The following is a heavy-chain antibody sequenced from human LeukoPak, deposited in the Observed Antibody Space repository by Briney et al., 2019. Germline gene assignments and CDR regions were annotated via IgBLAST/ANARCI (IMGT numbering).Heavy chain of an antibody. D-gene: IGHD3-22*01. CDR2: MNPNSGNT. J-gene: IGHJ4*02. Sequence: GASVKVSCKASGYTFTSYDINWVRQATGQGLEWMGWMNPNSGNTGYAQKFQGRVTITRNTSISTAYMELSSLRSEDTAVYYCARGPSNYYDSSGYYYNMDYWGQGTLVTVSS. CDR3: ARGPSNYYDSSGYYYNMDY. V-gene: IGHV1-8*03. CDR1: GYTFTSYD.